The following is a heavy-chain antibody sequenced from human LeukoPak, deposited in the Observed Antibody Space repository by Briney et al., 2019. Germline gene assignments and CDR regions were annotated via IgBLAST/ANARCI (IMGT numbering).Heavy chain of an antibody. J-gene: IGHJ3*02. D-gene: IGHD1-26*01. V-gene: IGHV4-59*01. Sequence: PSETLSLTCTVSDDSITMYYWTWIRQPPGKGLEWIGYVDHTGSTKFNPSLNGRVSISRDTSNNFFSLRLRPVTAADTAVYFCARAGRWEGRPHAFDIWGQGTMVTVSS. CDR2: VDHTGST. CDR1: DDSITMYY. CDR3: ARAGRWEGRPHAFDI.